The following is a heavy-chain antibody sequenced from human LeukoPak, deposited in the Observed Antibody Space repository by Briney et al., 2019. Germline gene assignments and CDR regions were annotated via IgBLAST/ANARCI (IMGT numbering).Heavy chain of an antibody. Sequence: GGSLRLSCAASGFTFSSYSMNWVRQAPGKGLEWVSSISSSSSTIYYADSVKGRFTISRDNAKNSLYLQMNSLRDEDTAVYYCARVGITMVRGVINYFDYWGQGTLVTVSS. CDR2: ISSSSSTI. D-gene: IGHD3-10*01. J-gene: IGHJ4*02. CDR1: GFTFSSYS. CDR3: ARVGITMVRGVINYFDY. V-gene: IGHV3-48*02.